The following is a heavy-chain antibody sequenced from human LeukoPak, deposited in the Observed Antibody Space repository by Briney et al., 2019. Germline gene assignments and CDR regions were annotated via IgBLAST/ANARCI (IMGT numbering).Heavy chain of an antibody. CDR1: GFTFSSFW. CDR2: INKDGSKE. V-gene: IGHV3-7*03. Sequence: GGSLRLSCAASGFTFSSFWMSWVRLAPGKGLEHVANINKDGSKEYYADSVRGRFSISRDNAKNSLFLQMTSLTAEDTAIYYCGREEPAGAVALEYWGQGTLVAVSS. J-gene: IGHJ4*02. D-gene: IGHD6-19*01. CDR3: GREEPAGAVALEY.